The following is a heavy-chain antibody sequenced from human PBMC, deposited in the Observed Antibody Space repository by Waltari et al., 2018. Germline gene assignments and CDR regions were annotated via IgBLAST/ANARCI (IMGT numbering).Heavy chain of an antibody. CDR1: GFTFSSYS. CDR2: ISSSSSTI. Sequence: EVQLVESGGGLVQPGGSLRLSCAASGFTFSSYSMNWVRQAPGKGLEWVSYISSSSSTIYYADSVKGRFTISRDNAKNSLYLQMNSLRAEDTAVYYCAREEAVAGTSDAFDIRGQGTMVTVSS. V-gene: IGHV3-48*01. J-gene: IGHJ3*02. D-gene: IGHD6-19*01. CDR3: AREEAVAGTSDAFDI.